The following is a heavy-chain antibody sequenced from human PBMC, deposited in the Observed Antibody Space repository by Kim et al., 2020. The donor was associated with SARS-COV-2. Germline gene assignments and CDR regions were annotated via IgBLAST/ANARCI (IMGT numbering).Heavy chain of an antibody. D-gene: IGHD6-19*01. Sequence: TLSLTCAVSGGSISSSSWWSWVRQPPGKGLEWIGEIDHSGSTNYNASLKSRVTISVDKSKNQFSLKLRSVTAADTAVYYCARGVSSAWTLRAWFDPWGQGTLVTVSS. CDR2: IDHSGST. V-gene: IGHV4-4*02. J-gene: IGHJ5*02. CDR1: GGSISSSSW. CDR3: ARGVSSAWTLRAWFDP.